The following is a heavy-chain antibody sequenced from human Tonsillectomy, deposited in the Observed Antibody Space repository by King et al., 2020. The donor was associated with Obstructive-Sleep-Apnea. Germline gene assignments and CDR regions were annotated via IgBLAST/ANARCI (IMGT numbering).Heavy chain of an antibody. CDR2: ISYNSGSI. J-gene: IGHJ4*02. CDR3: AKDSSDWYGNYFDY. D-gene: IGHD6-19*01. V-gene: IGHV3-9*01. Sequence: VQLVESGGGLVQPGRSLRLSCAASGFTFDDFAMHWVRQAPGKGLEWVSGISYNSGSIGYADSVKGRFIISRDNAKNSLYLQMNRLRAEDTALYYCAKDSSDWYGNYFDYWGQGTLVTVSS. CDR1: GFTFDDFA.